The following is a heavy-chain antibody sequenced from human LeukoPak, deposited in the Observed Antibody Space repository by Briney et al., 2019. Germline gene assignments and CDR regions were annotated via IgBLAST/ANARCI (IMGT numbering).Heavy chain of an antibody. Sequence: GRSLGLSCAASGFTFSNYGMHWVRQAPGKGLEWVALLVYDGFYKYYADSVKGRFTISRDDSRNTLYLQLSSLRAEDTSVYYCAKDSFTMVRGSPMDVWGQGTTVTVSS. CDR2: LVYDGFYK. CDR1: GFTFSNYG. V-gene: IGHV3-30*18. D-gene: IGHD3-10*01. CDR3: AKDSFTMVRGSPMDV. J-gene: IGHJ6*02.